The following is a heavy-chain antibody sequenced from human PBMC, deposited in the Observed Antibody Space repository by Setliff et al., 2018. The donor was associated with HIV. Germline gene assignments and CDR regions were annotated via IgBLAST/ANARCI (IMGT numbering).Heavy chain of an antibody. Sequence: SETLSLTCTVSGGSTDSGSYYWAWIRQPPGKGLEWIGSMYYTGSTYYNPSLKSRVTISIVTSKNQFSLKLNSVTAADTAMYYCARDGGSSGWYFVLGYSDYWGPGTLVTVSS. CDR2: MYYTGST. J-gene: IGHJ4*02. CDR3: ARDGGSSGWYFVLGYSDY. CDR1: GGSTDSGSYY. D-gene: IGHD6-19*01. V-gene: IGHV4-39*02.